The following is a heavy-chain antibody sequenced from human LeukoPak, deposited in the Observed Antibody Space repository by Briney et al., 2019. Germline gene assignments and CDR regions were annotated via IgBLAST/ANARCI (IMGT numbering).Heavy chain of an antibody. CDR2: IVPTLGIA. J-gene: IGHJ4*02. CDR3: ARDIPRDNSGYYSGNGFDY. D-gene: IGHD3-22*01. Sequence: ASVKVSCKASGGTLSRYTITWVRQAPGQGLEWMGRIVPTLGIAYYGQKFQGRVTITADKSTRTAYMELSSLRSEDTAIYYCARDIPRDNSGYYSGNGFDYWGQGTLVTVSS. CDR1: GGTLSRYT. V-gene: IGHV1-69*04.